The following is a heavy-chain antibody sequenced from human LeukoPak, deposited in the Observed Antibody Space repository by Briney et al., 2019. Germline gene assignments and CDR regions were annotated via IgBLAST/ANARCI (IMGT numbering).Heavy chain of an antibody. Sequence: PGGSLRLSCAASGFTFDDYAMHSVRQAPGKGLEWVSGISWNSGSIGYADSVKGRFTISRDNAKNSLYLQMNSLRAEDTALYYCAKAVGATYFDYWGQGTLVTVSS. J-gene: IGHJ4*02. D-gene: IGHD1-26*01. CDR2: ISWNSGSI. CDR1: GFTFDDYA. V-gene: IGHV3-9*01. CDR3: AKAVGATYFDY.